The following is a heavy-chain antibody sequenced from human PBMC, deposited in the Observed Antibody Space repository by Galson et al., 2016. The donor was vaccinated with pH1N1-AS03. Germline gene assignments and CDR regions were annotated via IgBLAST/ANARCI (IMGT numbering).Heavy chain of an antibody. CDR1: GFTFDDYT. V-gene: IGHV3-9*01. D-gene: IGHD6-13*01. Sequence: SLRLSCAASGFTFDDYTVHWVRQVPGKGLEWLSSVTWSSDKMVYADSVKVRFTTSRDNAKNTLYLQMNSLRPEDTALYYCVKGAGRYSRSWYFDYWGQGTLVTVSS. CDR3: VKGAGRYSRSWYFDY. CDR2: VTWSSDKM. J-gene: IGHJ4*02.